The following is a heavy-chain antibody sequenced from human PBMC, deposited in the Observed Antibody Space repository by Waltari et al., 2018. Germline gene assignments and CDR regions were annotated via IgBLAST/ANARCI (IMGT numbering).Heavy chain of an antibody. J-gene: IGHJ3*02. D-gene: IGHD3-10*01. V-gene: IGHV3-48*03. Sequence: EVKLVESGGGLVQPGGSLRLSCAASGFTFSSYEMNWVRQAPGKGLEWVSYISSSGSTIYYADSVKGRFTISRDNAKNSLYLQMNSLRAEDTAVYYCARVGSRTMVRGVPGAFDIWGQGTMVTVSS. CDR2: ISSSGSTI. CDR1: GFTFSSYE. CDR3: ARVGSRTMVRGVPGAFDI.